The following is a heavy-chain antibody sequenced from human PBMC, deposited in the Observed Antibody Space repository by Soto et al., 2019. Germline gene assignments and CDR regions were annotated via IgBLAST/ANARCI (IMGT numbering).Heavy chain of an antibody. CDR3: AKFQHCSSTSCYGESMGPGLYYFGY. CDR1: GFTFSSYA. J-gene: IGHJ4*02. CDR2: ISGSGGST. Sequence: GGSLRLACAASGFTFSSYAMSWVRQAPGKGLEWVSAISGSGGSTYYADSVKGRFTISRDNSKNTLYLQMNSLRAEDTAVYYCAKFQHCSSTSCYGESMGPGLYYFGYWRQGT. D-gene: IGHD2-2*01. V-gene: IGHV3-23*01.